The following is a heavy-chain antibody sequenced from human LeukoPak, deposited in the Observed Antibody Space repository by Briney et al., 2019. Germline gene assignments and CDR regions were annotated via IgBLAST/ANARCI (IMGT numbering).Heavy chain of an antibody. V-gene: IGHV3-9*02. Sequence: GGSLRLSCAASGFTSDDYAMHWVRQAPGKGLEWVSGISWNSGSIGYADSVKGRFTISRDNAKNSLYLQMNSLRAEDTALYYCAKSYYYGSGSSPFGYWGQGTLVTVSS. CDR3: AKSYYYGSGSSPFGY. CDR2: ISWNSGSI. CDR1: GFTSDDYA. J-gene: IGHJ4*02. D-gene: IGHD3-10*01.